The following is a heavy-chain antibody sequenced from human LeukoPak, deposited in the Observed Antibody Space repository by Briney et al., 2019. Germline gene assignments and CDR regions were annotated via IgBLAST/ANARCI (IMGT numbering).Heavy chain of an antibody. CDR2: IKQDGSEK. CDR3: ASHSYGYNH. D-gene: IGHD3-16*01. V-gene: IGHV3-7*01. J-gene: IGHJ5*02. CDR1: GFTFSSYG. Sequence: GGSLRLSCAASGFTFSSYGMHWVRQAPGKGLEWVANIKQDGSEKNYVDSVKGRFTIFRDNARNSLYLQMNSLRAEDTAVYYCASHSYGYNHWGQGTLVIVSS.